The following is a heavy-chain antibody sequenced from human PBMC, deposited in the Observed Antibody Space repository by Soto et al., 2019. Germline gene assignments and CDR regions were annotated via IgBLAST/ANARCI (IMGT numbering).Heavy chain of an antibody. CDR1: GDSVSSNSDT. Sequence: SQTLSLTCAVSGDSVSSNSDTWNWIRQSPSRGLEWLGRTYYRSKWYNDYAVSVKSRITINPDTSKNQFSLQLNSVTPEDTAVYYCVRGKDGSIDYWGQGTLVTVSS. CDR3: VRGKDGSIDY. D-gene: IGHD5-12*01. J-gene: IGHJ4*02. CDR2: TYYRSKWYN. V-gene: IGHV6-1*01.